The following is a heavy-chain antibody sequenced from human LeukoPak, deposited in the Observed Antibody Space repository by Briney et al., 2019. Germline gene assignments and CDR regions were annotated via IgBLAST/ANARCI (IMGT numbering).Heavy chain of an antibody. D-gene: IGHD3-9*01. CDR3: AHNYDILTAQFDY. CDR1: GFXFSSYS. CDR2: ISSSSSYI. J-gene: IGHJ4*02. Sequence: GGSLRLSCAASGFXFSSYSINWVRQAPGKGLEWVSSISSSSSYIYYADSVKGRFTISRDNAKNSLYLQMNSLRAEDTAVYYCAHNYDILTAQFDYWGQGTLVTVSS. V-gene: IGHV3-21*01.